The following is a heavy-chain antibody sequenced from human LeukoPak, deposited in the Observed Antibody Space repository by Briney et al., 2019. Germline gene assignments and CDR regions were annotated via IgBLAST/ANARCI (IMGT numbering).Heavy chain of an antibody. CDR1: GFTFSDYY. CDR2: ISGSGSTI. D-gene: IGHD6-13*01. Sequence: GGSLRLSCAASGFTFSDYYMSWIRQAPGKGLEWVSYISGSGSTIYYADSVKGRFTISRDNAKNSLYLQMNSLRAEDTAVYYCARDLIAAAGTPDYWGQGTLVTVSS. V-gene: IGHV3-11*01. CDR3: ARDLIAAAGTPDY. J-gene: IGHJ4*02.